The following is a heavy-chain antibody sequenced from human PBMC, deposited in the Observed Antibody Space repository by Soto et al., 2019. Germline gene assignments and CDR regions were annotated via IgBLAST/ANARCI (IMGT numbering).Heavy chain of an antibody. CDR3: ARESIAAALYYYYGMDV. Sequence: ASVKGSCKASGYTFTSYYMHWVRQAPGQGLEWMGIINPSGGSTSYAQKFQGRVTMTRDTSTSTVYMELSSLRSEDTAVYYCARESIAAALYYYYGMDVWGQGTTVTVSS. CDR2: INPSGGST. D-gene: IGHD6-13*01. J-gene: IGHJ6*02. V-gene: IGHV1-46*01. CDR1: GYTFTSYY.